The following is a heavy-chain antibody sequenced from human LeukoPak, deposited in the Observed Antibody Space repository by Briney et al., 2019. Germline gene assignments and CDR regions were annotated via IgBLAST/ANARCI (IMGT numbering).Heavy chain of an antibody. J-gene: IGHJ3*02. CDR2: IYTSGST. D-gene: IGHD3-10*01. V-gene: IGHV4-61*02. Sequence: SQTLSLTCTVSGGSISSGSYYWSWTRQPARKGLEWIGRIYTSGSTNYNPSLKIPVTISVDTSKNQFSLKLSSVTAADTAVYYCARDLQRARYYGSVDDAFDIWGQGTMVTVSS. CDR1: GGSISSGSYY. CDR3: ARDLQRARYYGSVDDAFDI.